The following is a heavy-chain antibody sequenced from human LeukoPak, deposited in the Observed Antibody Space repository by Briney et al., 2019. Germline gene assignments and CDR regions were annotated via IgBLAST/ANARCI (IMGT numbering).Heavy chain of an antibody. V-gene: IGHV3-7*01. CDR3: AREGWLAAYGMDV. Sequence: GGSLRLSCAASGFTFSSYWMSWVRQAPGKGLEWVANIKQDGSEKYYVDSVKGRFTISRDNAKNSLYLQMNSLRAEDTAVYYCAREGWLAAYGMDVWGQGTTVTVSS. D-gene: IGHD6-19*01. CDR1: GFTFSSYW. CDR2: IKQDGSEK. J-gene: IGHJ6*02.